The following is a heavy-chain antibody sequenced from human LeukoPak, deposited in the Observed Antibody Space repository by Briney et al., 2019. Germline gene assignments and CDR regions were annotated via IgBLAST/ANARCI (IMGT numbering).Heavy chain of an antibody. CDR2: VYYSGTT. D-gene: IGHD6-13*01. CDR3: ARDPGSSWFDY. Sequence: PSETLSLTCTVSGGSISSYYWSWIRQPPGKGLEWIAFVYYSGTTNYNPSLKSRATISVDTSKSQFSLKLSSVTAADTAVYYCARDPGSSWFDYWGQGTLVTVS. V-gene: IGHV4-59*01. CDR1: GGSISSYY. J-gene: IGHJ4*02.